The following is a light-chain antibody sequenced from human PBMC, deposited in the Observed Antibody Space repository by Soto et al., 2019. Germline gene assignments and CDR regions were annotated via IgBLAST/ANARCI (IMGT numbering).Light chain of an antibody. J-gene: IGLJ1*01. CDR3: SSFRSSSPSYL. Sequence: QSALTQPASVSGSPGQSITISCTGTSSDIGDSNYVSWYQQHPGKAPKLVIYDVSNRPSGVSNRFSGSKSANTASLTISGLEAEDEADYYCSSFRSSSPSYLFGTGTKLTVL. CDR2: DVS. V-gene: IGLV2-14*03. CDR1: SSDIGDSNY.